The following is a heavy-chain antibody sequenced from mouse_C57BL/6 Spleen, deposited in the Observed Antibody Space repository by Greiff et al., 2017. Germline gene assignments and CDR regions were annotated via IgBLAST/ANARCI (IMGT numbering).Heavy chain of an antibody. CDR1: GYAFTNYL. Sequence: VQLLQSGAGLVRPGTSVKVSCKASGYAFTNYLIEWVKQMPGQGLEWIGVINPGSGGSNYNEKLKGKAKLTADKSSSTAYMQLSSLTSEDSAVYFCARSWFAYWGQGTLVTVSA. J-gene: IGHJ3*01. V-gene: IGHV1-54*01. CDR2: INPGSGGS. CDR3: ARSWFAY.